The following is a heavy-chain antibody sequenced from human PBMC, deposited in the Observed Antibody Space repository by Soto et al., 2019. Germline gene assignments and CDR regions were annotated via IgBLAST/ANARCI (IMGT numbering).Heavy chain of an antibody. CDR2: ITGNAANT. V-gene: IGHV3-23*01. Sequence: GGSLRLSCSASPFTFGGYAMSWVRQAPGKGLEWVSGITGNAANTVYADSVKGRFTISRDNSKNALYLQLNSLRAEDTAVYFCAKAARDCGGDCYSSYFDSWGQGALVTVSS. CDR3: AKAARDCGGDCYSSYFDS. D-gene: IGHD2-21*02. J-gene: IGHJ4*02. CDR1: PFTFGGYA.